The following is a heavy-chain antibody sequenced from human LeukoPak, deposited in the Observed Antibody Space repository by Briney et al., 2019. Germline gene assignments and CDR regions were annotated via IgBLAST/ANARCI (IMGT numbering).Heavy chain of an antibody. D-gene: IGHD1-26*01. V-gene: IGHV4-39*07. J-gene: IGHJ6*03. CDR2: IHYTGTT. CDR1: GGSISSSSYN. CDR3: ARTGGSFYFYYYMDV. Sequence: SETLSLTCTVSGGSISSSSYNWGWIRQPPGKGLEWIGSIHYTGTTFYNPSLNNRATISVDTSKNQFSLKLSSVTAADTAVYYCARTGGSFYFYYYMDVWGKGTTVTVSS.